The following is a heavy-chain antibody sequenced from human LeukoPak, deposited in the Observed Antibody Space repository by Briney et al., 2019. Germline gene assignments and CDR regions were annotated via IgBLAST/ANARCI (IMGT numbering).Heavy chain of an antibody. Sequence: PSETLSLTCTVSGGSISSYYWSWIRQPPGKGLEWIGYIYYSGSTNYNPSLKSRVTISVDTSKNPFSLKLSSVTAADTAVYYCARYDRCYAFDIWCQGTIVTVSS. J-gene: IGHJ3*02. CDR2: IYYSGST. V-gene: IGHV4-59*01. D-gene: IGHD3-22*01. CDR3: ARYDRCYAFDI. CDR1: GGSISSYY.